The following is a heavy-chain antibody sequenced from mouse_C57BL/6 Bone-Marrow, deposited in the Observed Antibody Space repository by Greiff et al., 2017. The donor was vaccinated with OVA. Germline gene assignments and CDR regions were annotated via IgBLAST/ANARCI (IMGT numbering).Heavy chain of an antibody. CDR2: ISYDGSN. D-gene: IGHD4-1*01. Sequence: EVQLVESGPGLVKPSQSLSLTCSVTGYSITSGYYWNWIRQFPGNKLEWMGYISYDGSNNYNPSLKNRISITRDTSKNQFFLKLNSVTTEDAATYYCARDPGTEAYWGQGTLVTVSA. CDR3: ARDPGTEAY. J-gene: IGHJ3*01. V-gene: IGHV3-6*01. CDR1: GYSITSGYY.